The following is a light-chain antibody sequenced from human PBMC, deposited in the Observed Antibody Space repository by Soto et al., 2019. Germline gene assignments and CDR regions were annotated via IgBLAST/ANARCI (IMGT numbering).Light chain of an antibody. CDR3: SAYTVSRTYV. Sequence: QSALTQPASVSGSPGQSITISCTGTSSDVGAYNFVSWHQQHPGKAPKLMIYNVYDRPSGISYRFSGSKSGNTAPLTISGLQGEDEADYYCSAYTVSRTYVFGTGTKV. J-gene: IGLJ1*01. V-gene: IGLV2-14*03. CDR2: NVY. CDR1: SSDVGAYNF.